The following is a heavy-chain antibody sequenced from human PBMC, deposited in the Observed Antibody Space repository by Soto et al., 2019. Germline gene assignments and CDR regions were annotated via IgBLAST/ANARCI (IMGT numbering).Heavy chain of an antibody. CDR1: GFTFSSYG. Sequence: QVQLVESGGGVVQPGRSLRLSCAASGFTFSSYGMHWVRQAPGKGLEWVAVISYDGSNKYYADSVKGRFTISRDNSKNTLYLQMNSLRAEDTAVYDCAKGGGAAAGTLFDYWGQGTLVTVSS. J-gene: IGHJ4*02. CDR3: AKGGGAAAGTLFDY. D-gene: IGHD6-13*01. CDR2: ISYDGSNK. V-gene: IGHV3-30*18.